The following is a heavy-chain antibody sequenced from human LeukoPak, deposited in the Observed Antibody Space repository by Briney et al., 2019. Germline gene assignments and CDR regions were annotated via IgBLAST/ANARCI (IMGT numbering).Heavy chain of an antibody. V-gene: IGHV4-59*08. CDR3: ARSYYDFWSGYSPNWFDP. D-gene: IGHD3-3*01. CDR1: GGSISSYY. CDR2: IYYSGST. Sequence: SSETLSLTCTVSGGSISSYYWSWIRQPPGKGLEWIGYIYYSGSTNYNPSLKSRVTISVDTSKNQFSLKRSSVTAADTAVYYCARSYYDFWSGYSPNWFDPWGQGTLVTVSS. J-gene: IGHJ5*02.